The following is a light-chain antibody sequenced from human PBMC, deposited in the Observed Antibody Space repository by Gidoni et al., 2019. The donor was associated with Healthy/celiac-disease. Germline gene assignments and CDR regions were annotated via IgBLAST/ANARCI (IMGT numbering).Light chain of an antibody. Sequence: QLVLTQSPSASASLGASVKLTCTRSSGHSSHAIAWHQQQPEKGPRYLMKLNSDGSHSKGDGIPDRFSGSSSGAERYLTISSLQSEDEADYYCQTWGTGIRVFGGGTKLTDL. V-gene: IGLV4-69*01. J-gene: IGLJ3*02. CDR1: SGHSSHA. CDR3: QTWGTGIRV. CDR2: LNSDGSH.